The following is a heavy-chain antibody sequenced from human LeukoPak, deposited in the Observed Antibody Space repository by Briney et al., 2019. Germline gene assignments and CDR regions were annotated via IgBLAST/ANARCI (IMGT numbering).Heavy chain of an antibody. CDR1: GFTFSSYA. CDR3: AKVQYYYDSSGSLGYYFDY. D-gene: IGHD3-22*01. CDR2: ISGSGGSK. J-gene: IGHJ4*02. Sequence: GGSLRLSCAASGFTFSSYAMSWVRQAPGKGLEWVSAISGSGGSKYYADSVKGRFTISRDNSKNTLYLQMNSLRAEDTAVYYCAKVQYYYDSSGSLGYYFDYWGQGTLVTVSS. V-gene: IGHV3-23*01.